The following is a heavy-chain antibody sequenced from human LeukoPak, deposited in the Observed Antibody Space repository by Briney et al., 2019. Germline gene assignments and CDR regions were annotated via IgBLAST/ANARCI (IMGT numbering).Heavy chain of an antibody. D-gene: IGHD3-10*01. J-gene: IGHJ4*02. V-gene: IGHV4-39*07. Sequence: SETLSLTCTVSGGSISSSSYYWGWIRQPPGKGLEWIGSIYYSGSTYYNPSLKSRVTISVDTSKNQFSLKLSSVTAADTAVYYCARGGEESYYGSGRLYWGQGTLVTVSS. CDR1: GGSISSSSYY. CDR2: IYYSGST. CDR3: ARGGEESYYGSGRLY.